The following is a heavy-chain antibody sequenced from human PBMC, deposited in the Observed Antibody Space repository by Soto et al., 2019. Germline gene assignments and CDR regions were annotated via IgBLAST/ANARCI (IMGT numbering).Heavy chain of an antibody. Sequence: SETLSLTCAVSGSSISSSNWWSWVRQPPGKGLEWIGEIYHSGSTNYNPSLKSRVTISVDKSKNQFSLKLSSVTAADTAVYYCARSGRIFGVVTGFDYWGQGTLVTVSS. J-gene: IGHJ4*02. CDR1: GSSISSSNW. D-gene: IGHD3-3*01. CDR3: ARSGRIFGVVTGFDY. CDR2: IYHSGST. V-gene: IGHV4-4*02.